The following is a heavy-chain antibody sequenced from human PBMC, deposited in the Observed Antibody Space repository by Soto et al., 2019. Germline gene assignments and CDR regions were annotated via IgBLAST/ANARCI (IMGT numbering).Heavy chain of an antibody. CDR1: GGSISSGDYY. Sequence: QVQLQESGPGLVKPSQTLSLTCTVSGGSISSGDYYWSWIRQPPGKGLEWIGYIYYSGSTYYNPSLQSRVTISVDTSKNQFSLKFSSVTAADTAVYYCARDAGGYGGLDHWGQGTLVTVSS. J-gene: IGHJ4*02. CDR2: IYYSGST. D-gene: IGHD2-8*02. V-gene: IGHV4-30-4*01. CDR3: ARDAGGYGGLDH.